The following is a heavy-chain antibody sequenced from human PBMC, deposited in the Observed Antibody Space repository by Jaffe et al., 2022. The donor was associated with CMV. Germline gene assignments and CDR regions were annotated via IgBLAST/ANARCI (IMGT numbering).Heavy chain of an antibody. J-gene: IGHJ4*02. CDR1: GFTFGTSA. CDR2: ITGNADTA. D-gene: IGHD3-10*01. Sequence: EVQLLESGGGLVQPGGSLRLSCAASGFTFGTSAMSWVRQAPGKGLEWVSAITGNADTAYYADSVKGRFTISRDNSKSALSLQMNSLRAEDTAVYYCAKDSLEYYFGVGSYFSFWGQGTLVTVSS. CDR3: AKDSLEYYFGVGSYFSF. V-gene: IGHV3-23*01.